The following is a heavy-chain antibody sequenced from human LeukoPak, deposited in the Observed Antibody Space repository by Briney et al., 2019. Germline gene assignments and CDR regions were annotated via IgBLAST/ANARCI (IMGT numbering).Heavy chain of an antibody. Sequence: GASVKVSCKASGFTLTQYYLHWVRQAPGQGLEFVGMISPSGDSPNYAQKFQGRVTMTRDMSTTTVYMELSNLRSEDTAVYFCARLVTGSNPADFWGQGTLVTVSS. CDR2: ISPSGDSP. CDR1: GFTLTQYY. V-gene: IGHV1-46*01. J-gene: IGHJ4*02. D-gene: IGHD1-26*01. CDR3: ARLVTGSNPADF.